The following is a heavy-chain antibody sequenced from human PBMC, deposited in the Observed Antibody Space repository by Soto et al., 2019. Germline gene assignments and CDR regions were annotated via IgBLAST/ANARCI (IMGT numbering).Heavy chain of an antibody. D-gene: IGHD1-20*01. Sequence: GGSLRLSCAASGFTFSSYGMSWVRQAPGKGLEWVSGISGSGGSTYYADSVKGRFTISRDNSKDTLYLQMNSLRAEDTAVYYCAKGFRGITGRTYYYGMDVWGQGTTVTVSS. CDR1: GFTFSSYG. CDR3: AKGFRGITGRTYYYGMDV. J-gene: IGHJ6*02. V-gene: IGHV3-23*01. CDR2: ISGSGGST.